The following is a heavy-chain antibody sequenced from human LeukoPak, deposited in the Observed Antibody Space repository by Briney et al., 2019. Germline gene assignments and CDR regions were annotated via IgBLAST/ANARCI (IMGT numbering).Heavy chain of an antibody. CDR2: ISNSGNT. CDR3: ARHGYTWGYYDH. Sequence: SETLSLTCSVSGDSISSSYWSWIRQPPGKGLEWIAYISNSGNTNYNPSLKSRVSISLDTSKNQFSLKLTSVTSADTAVYYCARHGYTWGYYDHWGQGTLVTVSS. D-gene: IGHD5-24*01. J-gene: IGHJ4*02. CDR1: GDSISSSY. V-gene: IGHV4-59*08.